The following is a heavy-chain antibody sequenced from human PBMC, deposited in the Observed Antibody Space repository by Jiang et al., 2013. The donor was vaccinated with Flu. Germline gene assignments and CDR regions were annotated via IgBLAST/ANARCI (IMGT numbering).Heavy chain of an antibody. J-gene: IGHJ4*02. V-gene: IGHV3-49*03. D-gene: IGHD3-22*01. Sequence: QLVESGGGWVQPGRSLRLSCTTSGFSFPDYDMNWFRQPPGKGLEWVGLIRGQVFGGTIQYAASVRGRFTISRDDSKSIAYLQMNNLKTEDTAVYFCTCDPGYYYDKSPSDWGQGTLVTVSS. CDR1: GFSFPDYD. CDR2: IRGQVFGGTI. CDR3: TCDPGYYYDKSPSD.